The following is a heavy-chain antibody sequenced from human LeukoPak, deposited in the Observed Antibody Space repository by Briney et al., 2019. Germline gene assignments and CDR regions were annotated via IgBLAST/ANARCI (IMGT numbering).Heavy chain of an antibody. CDR3: ARGRGCSSCYHNWFDP. D-gene: IGHD6-13*01. CDR2: INPNSGGT. V-gene: IGHV1-2*02. Sequence: ASVKVSCRASGYTFTGYYMHWVRQAPGQGLEWMGWINPNSGGTNYAQKFQGRVTMTRDTSISTAYMELSRLRSDDTAVYYCARGRGCSSCYHNWFDPWGQGTLVTVSS. J-gene: IGHJ5*02. CDR1: GYTFTGYY.